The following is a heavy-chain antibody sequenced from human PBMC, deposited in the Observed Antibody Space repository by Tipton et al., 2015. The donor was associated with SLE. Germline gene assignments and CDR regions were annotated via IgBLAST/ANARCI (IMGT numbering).Heavy chain of an antibody. Sequence: TLSLTCTVSGGSISSGSYYWSWIRQPAGKGLEWIGHIYTSGSTNYNPSLKSRVTISVDMSKNQFSLKLSSVTAADTAVYYCARDYSKDSHAFDIWGQGTMVTVSS. CDR2: IYTSGST. CDR3: ARDYSKDSHAFDI. CDR1: GGSISSGSYY. J-gene: IGHJ3*02. D-gene: IGHD2-15*01. V-gene: IGHV4-61*09.